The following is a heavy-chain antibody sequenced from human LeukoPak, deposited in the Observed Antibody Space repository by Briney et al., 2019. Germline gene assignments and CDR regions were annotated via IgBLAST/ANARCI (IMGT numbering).Heavy chain of an antibody. Sequence: PGGSLRLSCAASGFTFSSYAMSWVRQAPGKGPEWVSAISGSGGSTYYADSVKGRFTISRDNSKNTLYLQKNSLRADDTAIYYCAKSMTLQWRGFFDLWGRGTHVTVSS. J-gene: IGHJ2*01. CDR1: GFTFSSYA. V-gene: IGHV3-23*01. D-gene: IGHD6-19*01. CDR3: AKSMTLQWRGFFDL. CDR2: ISGSGGST.